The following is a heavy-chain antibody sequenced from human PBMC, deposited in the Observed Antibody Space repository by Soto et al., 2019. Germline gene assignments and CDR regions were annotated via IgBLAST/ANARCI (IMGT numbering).Heavy chain of an antibody. D-gene: IGHD3-3*01. Sequence: ASVKVSCKASGYTFTGYYMHWVRQAPGQGLEWMGWINPNSGGTNYAQKFQGWVTMTRDTSISTAYMELSSLRSEDTAVYYCARKNQYDFWSGYPNNYYHYGMDVWGQGTTVTV. CDR2: INPNSGGT. CDR3: ARKNQYDFWSGYPNNYYHYGMDV. J-gene: IGHJ6*02. CDR1: GYTFTGYY. V-gene: IGHV1-2*04.